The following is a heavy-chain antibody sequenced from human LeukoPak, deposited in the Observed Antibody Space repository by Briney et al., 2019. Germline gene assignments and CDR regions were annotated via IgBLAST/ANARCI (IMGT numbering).Heavy chain of an antibody. CDR1: GFTFSTYN. V-gene: IGHV3-21*01. CDR3: ARDVGAAAPDAFDI. J-gene: IGHJ3*02. CDR2: ISTSSNYI. D-gene: IGHD1-26*01. Sequence: PGGSLRLSCAASGFTFSTYNMNWVRQVPGKGPEWVSSISTSSNYIYYADSVKGRFTISRDNAKNSLYLQVNSLRVEDTDVYYCARDVGAAAPDAFDIWGHGTMVTVSS.